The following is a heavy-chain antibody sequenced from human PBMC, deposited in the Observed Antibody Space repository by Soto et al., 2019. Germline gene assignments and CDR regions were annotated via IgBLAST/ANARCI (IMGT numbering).Heavy chain of an antibody. V-gene: IGHV1-2*04. J-gene: IGHJ6*03. CDR1: GDSFNDYY. Sequence: QVQLVQSGVEVRKPGASVTVSCRSSGDSFNDYYIHWVRQAPGQGFEWMGWINPNGGVTKYAQKFQGWVSMTRDTSIRTVYMQLSRLRSDDTAVYYCARESGGVTATLDYYYFYMDVWGTGTMVTVSS. CDR3: ARESGGVTATLDYYYFYMDV. CDR2: INPNGGVT. D-gene: IGHD3-16*01.